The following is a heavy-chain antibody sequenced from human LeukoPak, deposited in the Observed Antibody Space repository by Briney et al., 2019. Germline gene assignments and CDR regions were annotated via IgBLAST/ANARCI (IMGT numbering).Heavy chain of an antibody. V-gene: IGHV1-69*05. CDR1: GGTFSSYA. Sequence: SVKVSCKASGGTFSSYAISWVRQAPGQGLEWMGRIIPIFGTANYAQKFQGRVTITKDESTSTAYMELSSLRSEDTAVYYCASSPDYYGSGSYYSSWGQGTLVTVSS. J-gene: IGHJ4*02. CDR3: ASSPDYYGSGSYYSS. CDR2: IIPIFGTA. D-gene: IGHD3-10*01.